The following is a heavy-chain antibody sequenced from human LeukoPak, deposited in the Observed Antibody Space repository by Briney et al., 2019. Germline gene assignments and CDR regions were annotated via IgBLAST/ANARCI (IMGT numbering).Heavy chain of an antibody. CDR1: GGSFTDYY. D-gene: IGHD5-12*01. Sequence: SETLSLTCAVYGGSFTDYYWSWIRQTPGKGLEWIGEVNHSGTTNYNPSLKSRVTISVDTSKNQFSLKVTSVTAADTALYYCARAYKGYDYPWGQGTLVTVSS. V-gene: IGHV4-34*01. CDR2: VNHSGTT. J-gene: IGHJ5*02. CDR3: ARAYKGYDYP.